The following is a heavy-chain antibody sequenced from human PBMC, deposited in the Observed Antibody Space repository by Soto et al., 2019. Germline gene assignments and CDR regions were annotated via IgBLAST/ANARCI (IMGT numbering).Heavy chain of an antibody. CDR2: INTGNSNT. D-gene: IGHD4-17*01. CDR3: ARDHDYGDYVYYYYYGMDV. J-gene: IGHJ6*02. CDR1: GYTFTGYA. Sequence: ASVKVSCKASGYTFTGYAMHWVRQAPGQRLEWMGWINTGNSNTKYSQKFQGRVTITRDTSASTAYMELRSLRSDDTAVYYCARDHDYGDYVYYYYYGMDVWGQGTTVTVSS. V-gene: IGHV1-3*04.